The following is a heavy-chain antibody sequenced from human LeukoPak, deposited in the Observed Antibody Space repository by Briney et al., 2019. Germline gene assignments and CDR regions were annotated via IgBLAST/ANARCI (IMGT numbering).Heavy chain of an antibody. J-gene: IGHJ5*01. V-gene: IGHV1-46*01. CDR1: GYTFTSYF. CDR2: INPSGSTT. CDR3: ARETSDS. D-gene: IGHD1-1*01. Sequence: ASVRVSCKASGYTFTSYFMHWVRQAPGQGLEWLGMINPSGSTTTYAQKFQGRVTMTRDTSTSTVYMELSSLRSEDTAVYYCARETSDSWGQGTLVTVSS.